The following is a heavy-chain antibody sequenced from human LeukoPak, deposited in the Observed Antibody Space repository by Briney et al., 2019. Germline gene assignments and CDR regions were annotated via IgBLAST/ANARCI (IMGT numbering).Heavy chain of an antibody. CDR1: GXSITNSSDY. CDR2: ISYSGIT. V-gene: IGHV4-39*01. J-gene: IGHJ3*02. D-gene: IGHD1-26*01. CDR3: ARQGAGGRAFDI. Sequence: PSETLSLTCAVSGXSITNSSDYWGWIRQPPGKGLEWIGSISYSGITSYNPSLRSRVTISVDTSKNQFSLKVTPVTAADTAVYYCARQGAGGRAFDIWGQGTMVAVSS.